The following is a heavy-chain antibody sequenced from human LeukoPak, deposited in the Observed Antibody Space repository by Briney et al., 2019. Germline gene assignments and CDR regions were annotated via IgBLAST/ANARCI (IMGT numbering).Heavy chain of an antibody. CDR3: ARHFSGAAAPLPFDY. Sequence: KPSETLSLTCTVSGGSISNYYWSCIRQPPGKGLEWIGYIYSSGHTNYNPSLKNRDTISVGTSKNQFSLNLTSVTAADTAVYYCARHFSGAAAPLPFDYWGQGTLVTVSS. V-gene: IGHV4-59*08. J-gene: IGHJ4*02. D-gene: IGHD6-13*01. CDR1: GGSISNYY. CDR2: IYSSGHT.